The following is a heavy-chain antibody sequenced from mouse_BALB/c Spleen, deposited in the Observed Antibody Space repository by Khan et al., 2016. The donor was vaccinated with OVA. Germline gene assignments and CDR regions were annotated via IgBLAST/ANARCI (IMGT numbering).Heavy chain of an antibody. CDR1: GFIFSSYG. Sequence: EVQLVESGGDLVNPGGSLKLSCAASGFIFSSYGMSWVRQTPDKRLEWVGTISSGGTYTYYPDSVKGRFTISRDNAKNTLSLQMSSLQTADTAMFYCSRFITTTTRDDYAMDYWGQGTSVTVSS. CDR2: ISSGGTYT. J-gene: IGHJ4*01. CDR3: SRFITTTTRDDYAMDY. D-gene: IGHD1-2*01. V-gene: IGHV5-6*01.